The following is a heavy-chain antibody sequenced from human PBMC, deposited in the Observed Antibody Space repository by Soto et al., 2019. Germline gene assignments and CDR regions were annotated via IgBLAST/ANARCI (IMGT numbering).Heavy chain of an antibody. J-gene: IGHJ4*02. CDR2: ISGYNSNT. D-gene: IGHD1-26*01. CDR3: GRERQWEPVPY. Sequence: ASVKVSCKASGYSYSNYGITWVRQAPGQGLEWMGWISGYNSNTNYAQKFEGRVRMTKDTTRSTAYLEVRSLRFVDTAVYYCGRERQWEPVPYWGQGTPVTVSS. V-gene: IGHV1-18*01. CDR1: GYSYSNYG.